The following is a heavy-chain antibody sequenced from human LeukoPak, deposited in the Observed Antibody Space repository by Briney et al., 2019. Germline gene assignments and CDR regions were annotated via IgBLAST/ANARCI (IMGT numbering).Heavy chain of an antibody. V-gene: IGHV4-59*12. D-gene: IGHD6-13*01. CDR2: IYYSGST. J-gene: IGHJ5*02. CDR1: GGSISSYY. Sequence: SETLSLTCTVSGGSISSYYWSWIRQPPGKGLEWIGYIYYSGSTNYNPSLKSRVTISVDTSKNQFSLKLSSVTAADTAVYYCARDHQQLGSFNWFDPWGQGTLVTVSS. CDR3: ARDHQQLGSFNWFDP.